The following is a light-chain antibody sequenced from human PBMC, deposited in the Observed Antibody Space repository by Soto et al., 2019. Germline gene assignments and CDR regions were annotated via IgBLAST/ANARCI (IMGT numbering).Light chain of an antibody. V-gene: IGKV1-5*01. Sequence: DIQMTLSPSTLSASVGDRVTITCRASQKINDWLAWYQQKPGQAPKLLIYDASSLESGVPSRFSGSGSGTEFTLTISSLQPDDFATYYCQQYSSYSPGFGQGTRWIS. CDR3: QQYSSYSPG. CDR2: DAS. CDR1: QKINDW. J-gene: IGKJ1*01.